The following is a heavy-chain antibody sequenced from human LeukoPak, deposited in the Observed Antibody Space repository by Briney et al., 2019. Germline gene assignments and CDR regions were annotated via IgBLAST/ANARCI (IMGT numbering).Heavy chain of an antibody. V-gene: IGHV4-34*01. D-gene: IGHD3-22*01. J-gene: IGHJ4*02. Sequence: SETLSLTCAVYGGSFSGYYWSWIRQPPGKGLEWIGSIYYSGSTYYNPSLKSRVTISVDTSKNQFSLKLSSVTAADTAVYYCARHVPEYYYDSSGSDYWGQGTLVTVSS. CDR3: ARHVPEYYYDSSGSDY. CDR1: GGSFSGYY. CDR2: IYYSGST.